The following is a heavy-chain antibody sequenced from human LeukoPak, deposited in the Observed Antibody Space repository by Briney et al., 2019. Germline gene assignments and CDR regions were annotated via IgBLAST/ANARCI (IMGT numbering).Heavy chain of an antibody. Sequence: SETLSLTCTISGDSIGRINYYWGWIRQPPGKGLEWIGNIYYSGSTNYNPSLKSRVTISVDTSKNQFSLKLSSVTAADTAVYYCTRGSIAYYYMDVWGKGTTVTISS. CDR2: IYYSGST. CDR3: TRGSIAYYYMDV. J-gene: IGHJ6*03. V-gene: IGHV4-61*05. D-gene: IGHD3-22*01. CDR1: GDSIGRINYY.